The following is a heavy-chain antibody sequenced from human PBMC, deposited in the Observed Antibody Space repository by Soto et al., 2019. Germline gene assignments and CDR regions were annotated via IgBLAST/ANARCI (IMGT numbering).Heavy chain of an antibody. J-gene: IGHJ3*02. CDR2: IKSKSDGGTI. V-gene: IGHV3-15*01. Sequence: GGSLRLSCAASGFTLSSYWMTWVRQGPGKGLEWVGRIKSKSDGGTIDYAAPVKGRFTISRDDSKNTLYLQMNSLKTEDTAVYYCTTGPNLRPLAAFDIWGQGTVVTVSS. CDR1: GFTLSSYW. CDR3: TTGPNLRPLAAFDI.